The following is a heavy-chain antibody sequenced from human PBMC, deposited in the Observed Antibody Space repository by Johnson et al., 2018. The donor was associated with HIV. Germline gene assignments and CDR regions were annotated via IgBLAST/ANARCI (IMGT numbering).Heavy chain of an antibody. CDR3: AKGRYSSSWYLAGAFDI. D-gene: IGHD6-13*01. J-gene: IGHJ3*02. Sequence: VQLVESGGGVVRPGGSLRLSCAASGFTFDDYGMSWVRQAPGKGLEWVSGINWNGDITGYADSVKGRFTISRDNSNNTLYLQMNSLRAEDTAIYYCAKGRYSSSWYLAGAFDIWGQGTMVTVSS. V-gene: IGHV3-20*04. CDR1: GFTFDDYG. CDR2: INWNGDIT.